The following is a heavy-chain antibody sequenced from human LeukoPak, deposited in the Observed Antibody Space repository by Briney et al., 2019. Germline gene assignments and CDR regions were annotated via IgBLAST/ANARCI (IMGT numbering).Heavy chain of an antibody. CDR3: ASFPWDLRPT. CDR1: GFTFSTYS. V-gene: IGHV3-48*01. CDR2: ITSTSDTI. D-gene: IGHD1-26*01. Sequence: GXSXRLSCAASGFTFSTYSMNWVRQAPGKGLEWLSYITSTSDTIYYADSVKGRFTISRDNAKNSLYLQMNSLRAEDTAVYYCASFPWDLRPTWGQGTLVSV. J-gene: IGHJ4*02.